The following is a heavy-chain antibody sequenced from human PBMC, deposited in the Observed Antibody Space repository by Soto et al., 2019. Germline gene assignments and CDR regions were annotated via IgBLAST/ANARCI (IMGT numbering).Heavy chain of an antibody. CDR1: GFTFSSYE. V-gene: IGHV3-48*03. D-gene: IGHD6-19*01. CDR2: ISSSGSTI. J-gene: IGHJ4*02. Sequence: PGGSLRLSCAASGFTFSSYEMNWVRQAPGKGLEWVSYISSSGSTIYYADSVKGRFTISRDNAKNSLYLQMNSLRAEDTAVYYCAREKLSRDSGSHRFDYWGQGTLVTVSS. CDR3: AREKLSRDSGSHRFDY.